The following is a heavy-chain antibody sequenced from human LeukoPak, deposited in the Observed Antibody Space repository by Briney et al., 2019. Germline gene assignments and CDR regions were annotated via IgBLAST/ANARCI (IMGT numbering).Heavy chain of an antibody. CDR3: ARVVSSVTSFDY. D-gene: IGHD4-11*01. V-gene: IGHV1-18*01. Sequence: ASVKVSCKASGYTFTSYGTSWVRQAPGQGLEWMGWISAYNGNTNYAQKLQGRVTMTTDTSTSTAYMELRSLRSDDTAVYYCARVVSSVTSFDYWGQGTLVTVSS. J-gene: IGHJ4*02. CDR2: ISAYNGNT. CDR1: GYTFTSYG.